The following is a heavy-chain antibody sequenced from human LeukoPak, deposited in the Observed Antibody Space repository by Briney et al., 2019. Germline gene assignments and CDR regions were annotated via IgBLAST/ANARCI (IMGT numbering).Heavy chain of an antibody. D-gene: IGHD2-2*01. J-gene: IGHJ4*02. CDR3: AKDRARVVVPAAMDY. CDR1: GFTFSSYG. CDR2: ISYDGSNK. V-gene: IGHV3-30*18. Sequence: GRSLRLSCASSGFTFSSYGMHWVRPAAAKGREWVAFISYDGSNKYTADSVKGRFTISRDNSQNTLCLQMNTLRAEDTAVYYCAKDRARVVVPAAMDYWGQGTLVTVSS.